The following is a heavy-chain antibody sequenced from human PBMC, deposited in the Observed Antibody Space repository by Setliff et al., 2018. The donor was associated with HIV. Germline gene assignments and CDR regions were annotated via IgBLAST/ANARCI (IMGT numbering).Heavy chain of an antibody. Sequence: SETLSLTCAVSGASITTNSYYWGWIRQTPEKGLEWIGDFYYSGTTYYNPSLKSRATISVDTSQNQFSLNLSSVTAADTAVYYCATIRLTMVRGIPNWFDPWGQGTLVTVSS. CDR1: GASITTNSYY. V-gene: IGHV4-39*01. J-gene: IGHJ5*02. CDR2: FYYSGTT. CDR3: ATIRLTMVRGIPNWFDP. D-gene: IGHD3-10*01.